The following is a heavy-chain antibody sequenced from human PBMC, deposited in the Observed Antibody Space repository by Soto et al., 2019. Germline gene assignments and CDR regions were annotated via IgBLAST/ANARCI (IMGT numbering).Heavy chain of an antibody. D-gene: IGHD4-17*01. CDR3: AVNDYGDYVGGWGFFDY. Sequence: QVQLQESGPGLVKPSGTLSLTCAVSGGSISSSNWWSWVRQPPGKGLEWIGEIYHSGGTNYNPSLQSRVTISVDKSKNQFSLKLSSVTAADTAGYYCAVNDYGDYVGGWGFFDYWGQGTLVTVSS. J-gene: IGHJ4*02. CDR1: GGSISSSNW. V-gene: IGHV4-4*02. CDR2: IYHSGGT.